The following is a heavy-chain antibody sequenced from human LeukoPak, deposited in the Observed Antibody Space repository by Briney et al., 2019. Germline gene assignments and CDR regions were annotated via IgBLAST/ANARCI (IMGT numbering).Heavy chain of an antibody. J-gene: IGHJ4*02. V-gene: IGHV3-9*01. D-gene: IGHD3-16*01. CDR1: GFTFDYYA. CDR2: IFGDSSTI. Sequence: GSSLRLSCAASGFTFDYYAMHWVRQAPGKGPGWVSGIFGDSSTIRYRDSVKGRFTVSRDNAKNSLYLQMNSLRAEDTAFYYCAKELLGKGALDSWGQGALVTVSS. CDR3: AKELLGKGALDS.